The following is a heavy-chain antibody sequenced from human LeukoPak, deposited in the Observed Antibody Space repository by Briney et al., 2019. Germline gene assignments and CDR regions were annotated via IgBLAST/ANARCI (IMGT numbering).Heavy chain of an antibody. J-gene: IGHJ4*02. V-gene: IGHV3-66*01. D-gene: IGHD6-19*01. CDR1: GFTVSSNY. Sequence: GGSLRLSCAASGFTVSSNYMSWVRQAPGKGLEWVSVIYSGGSTYYADSVKGRFTISRDNSKNTLYLQMNSLRAEDTAVYYCASSASGWYYFDYWGQGTLVTVSS. CDR2: IYSGGST. CDR3: ASSASGWYYFDY.